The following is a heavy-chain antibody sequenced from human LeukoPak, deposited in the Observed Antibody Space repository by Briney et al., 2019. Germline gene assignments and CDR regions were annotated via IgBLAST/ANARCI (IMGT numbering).Heavy chain of an antibody. CDR3: AKDGYSYGSDYFDY. Sequence: VGSLRLSCAASGFTFSSYSMRGVRQAPGKRVGRGAVISYDGSNKYYADSVKGGFTISRDNSKNTLYLQMNSLRANATAVYYCAKDGYSYGSDYFDYWGQGTLVTVSS. J-gene: IGHJ4*02. CDR1: GFTFSSYS. D-gene: IGHD5-18*01. CDR2: ISYDGSNK. V-gene: IGHV3-30*18.